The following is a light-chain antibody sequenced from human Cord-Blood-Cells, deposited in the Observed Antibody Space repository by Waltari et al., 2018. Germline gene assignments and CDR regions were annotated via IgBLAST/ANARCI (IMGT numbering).Light chain of an antibody. V-gene: IGLV2-8*01. J-gene: IGLJ2*01. CDR2: EVS. Sequence: QSALTQPPSASGSPGQSVTLPCTGTSSDVGGYNSVPCYQQHPGKAPKLMIYEVSKRPSGVPDRFSGSKSGNTASLTVSGLQAEDEADYYCSSYAGSNNFVVFGGGTKLTVL. CDR3: SSYAGSNNFVV. CDR1: SSDVGGYNS.